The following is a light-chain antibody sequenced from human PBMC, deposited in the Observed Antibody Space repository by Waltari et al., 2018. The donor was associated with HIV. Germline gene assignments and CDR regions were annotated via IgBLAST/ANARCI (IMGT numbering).Light chain of an antibody. CDR3: CSYTSRSTLV. V-gene: IGLV2-14*01. CDR1: SSDVGGSNF. Sequence: QSALTQPASVSGSPGPSITIPCTGTSSDVGGSNFDSWYQQHPGKAPKLMIYEVSNRPSRILIRFSGSKSGNTASLTISGLQAEDEADYYCCSYTSRSTLVFGGGTKLTVL. CDR2: EVS. J-gene: IGLJ2*01.